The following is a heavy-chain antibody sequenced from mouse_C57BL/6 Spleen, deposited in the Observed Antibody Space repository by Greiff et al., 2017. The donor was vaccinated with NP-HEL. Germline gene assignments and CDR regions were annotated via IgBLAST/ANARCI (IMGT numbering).Heavy chain of an antibody. Sequence: VQLKQSGAELVRPGASVKLSCTASGFNIKDDYMHWVKQRPEQGLEWIGWIDPENGDTEYASKFQGKATITADTSSNTAYLQLSSLTSEDTAVYYCTTSSSSGPFDYWGQGTTLTVSS. J-gene: IGHJ2*01. V-gene: IGHV14-4*01. CDR2: IDPENGDT. CDR1: GFNIKDDY. D-gene: IGHD3-2*02. CDR3: TTSSSSGPFDY.